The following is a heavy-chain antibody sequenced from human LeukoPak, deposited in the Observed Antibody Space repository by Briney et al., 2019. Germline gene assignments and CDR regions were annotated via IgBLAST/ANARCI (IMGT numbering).Heavy chain of an antibody. CDR3: ARETKQLEKTA. J-gene: IGHJ5*02. D-gene: IGHD1-1*01. CDR1: GGSISSGSYY. CDR2: IYTSGST. V-gene: IGHV4-61*02. Sequence: SETLSLTCTVSGGSISSGSYYWSWIRQPAGKGLEWIGRIYTSGSTNYNPSLKSRVTISVDTSKNQFSLKLSSVTAADTAVYYCARETKQLEKTAWGQGTPVTVSS.